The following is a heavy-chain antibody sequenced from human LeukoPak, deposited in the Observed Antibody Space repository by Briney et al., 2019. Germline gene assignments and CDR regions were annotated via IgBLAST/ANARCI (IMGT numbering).Heavy chain of an antibody. Sequence: GGSLRLSCAASGFTFNSYGMHWVRQAPGKGLEWVAVISYDGSNKYYADFVKGRFTISRDDSKNTLSLQMNGLIPEDTAVYYCAKSVASDAYWGQGTLVTVSS. CDR3: AKSVASDAY. D-gene: IGHD5-12*01. CDR1: GFTFNSYG. CDR2: ISYDGSNK. V-gene: IGHV3-30*18. J-gene: IGHJ4*02.